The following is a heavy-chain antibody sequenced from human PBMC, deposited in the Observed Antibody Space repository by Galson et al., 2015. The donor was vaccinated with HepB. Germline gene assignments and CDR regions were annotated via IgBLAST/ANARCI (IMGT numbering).Heavy chain of an antibody. V-gene: IGHV5-51*01. CDR2: IYPGDSDT. D-gene: IGHD6-19*01. CDR3: ARLQYIAVAGYGNWFDP. Sequence: QSGAEVKKPGESLKISCKGSEYSFTSYWIGWVRQMPGKGLEWMGIIYPGDSDTRYSPSFQGQVTISADKSISTAYLQWSSLKASDTAMYYCARLQYIAVAGYGNWFDPWGQGTLVTVSS. CDR1: EYSFTSYW. J-gene: IGHJ5*02.